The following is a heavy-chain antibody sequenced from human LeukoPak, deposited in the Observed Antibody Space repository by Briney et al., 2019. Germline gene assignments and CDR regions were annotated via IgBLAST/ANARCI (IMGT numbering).Heavy chain of an antibody. J-gene: IGHJ4*02. D-gene: IGHD3-10*01. Sequence: GASVKVSCKAFGYTFTGYYMHWVRQAPGQGLEWMGWINPNSGGTNYAQKFQGRVTMTRDTSISTAYMELSRLRSDDTAVYYCARFRAVIDYLIDYWGQGTLVTVSS. V-gene: IGHV1-2*02. CDR1: GYTFTGYY. CDR3: ARFRAVIDYLIDY. CDR2: INPNSGGT.